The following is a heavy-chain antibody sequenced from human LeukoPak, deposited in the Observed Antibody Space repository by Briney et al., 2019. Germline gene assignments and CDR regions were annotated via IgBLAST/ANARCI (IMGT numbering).Heavy chain of an antibody. CDR3: AGHPLKSYVSDWFDP. CDR1: GGSISSRSYY. D-gene: IGHD3-10*02. J-gene: IGHJ5*02. CDR2: IFYSGST. Sequence: PSETLSLTCTVSGGSISSRSYYWGWLRQPPGKGLEWIASIFYSGSTYHNPSLKSRVTISVDTSKSQFSLKLSSVTAADTAVYFYAGHPLKSYVSDWFDPWGQGTLVTVSS. V-gene: IGHV4-39*01.